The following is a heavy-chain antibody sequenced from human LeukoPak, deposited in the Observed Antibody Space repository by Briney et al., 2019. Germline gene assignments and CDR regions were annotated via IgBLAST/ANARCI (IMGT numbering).Heavy chain of an antibody. Sequence: SETLSLTCTVSGGSISSYYWSWIRQSPGKGLECIGYSHYTGSTNYNPSLKSRVTISVETSKNQFSLKLKSVTAADTAVYYCARGGYYGSGNDFRFDPWGQGTLVTVSS. D-gene: IGHD3-10*01. CDR3: ARGGYYGSGNDFRFDP. CDR1: GGSISSYY. V-gene: IGHV4-59*01. J-gene: IGHJ5*02. CDR2: SHYTGST.